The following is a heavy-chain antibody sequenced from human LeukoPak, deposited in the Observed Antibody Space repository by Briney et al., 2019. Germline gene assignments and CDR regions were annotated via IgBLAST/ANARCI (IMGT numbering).Heavy chain of an antibody. D-gene: IGHD3-10*01. CDR3: ALRITMVRGVIYPYFDY. CDR1: GGSISSGGYY. J-gene: IGHJ4*02. V-gene: IGHV4-39*01. Sequence: SETLSLTCAVSGGSISSGGYYWGWIRQPPGKGLEWIGSIYYSGSTYYNPSLKSRVTISVDTSKNQFSLKLSSVTAADTAVYYCALRITMVRGVIYPYFDYWGQGTLVTVSS. CDR2: IYYSGST.